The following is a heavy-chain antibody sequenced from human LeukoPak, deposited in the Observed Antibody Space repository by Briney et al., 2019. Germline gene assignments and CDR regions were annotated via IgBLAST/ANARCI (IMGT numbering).Heavy chain of an antibody. CDR2: IKQDGSEK. CDR3: ARGRPDYYGSGTYYPYYYGLDV. J-gene: IGHJ6*02. D-gene: IGHD3-10*01. V-gene: IGHV3-7*01. CDR1: GFTFSNYY. Sequence: GSLRLSCAASGFTFSNYYMSWVRQAPGKGLEWVANIKQDGSEKYNVDSVKGRFTISRDNAKNSLHLQMNNLRAEDTAVYYCARGRPDYYGSGTYYPYYYGLDVWGQGTTVTVS.